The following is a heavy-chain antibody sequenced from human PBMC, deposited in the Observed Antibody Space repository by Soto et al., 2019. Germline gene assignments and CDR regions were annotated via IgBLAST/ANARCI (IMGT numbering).Heavy chain of an antibody. V-gene: IGHV4-38-2*02. D-gene: IGHD2-2*01. Sequence: SETLSLTCAVSGYSISSGYYWGWIRQPPGKGLEWIATIFHDERTYYNPSLKSRVTISIDTSKNQLSVRLSSVTAADTAVYYCVRERGHCTSAGCYGWFDPWGQGTLVTAPQ. CDR2: IFHDERT. CDR3: VRERGHCTSAGCYGWFDP. J-gene: IGHJ5*02. CDR1: GYSISSGYY.